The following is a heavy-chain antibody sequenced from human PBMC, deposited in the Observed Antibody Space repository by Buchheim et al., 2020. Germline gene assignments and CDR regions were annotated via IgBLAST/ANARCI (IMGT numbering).Heavy chain of an antibody. D-gene: IGHD6-25*01. CDR2: MSGSGGST. CDR1: GFTFSSYA. Sequence: EVHLLESGGDLVQPGGSLRLSCAASGFTFSSYAMSWVRQAPGKGLEWVSSMSGSGGSTYYADSVKGRFTISRDNSKNTLYLQMISLRAEDTGVYYCGEVVGRSCSGGYYYYGMDVWGQGTT. J-gene: IGHJ6*02. V-gene: IGHV3-23*01. CDR3: GEVVGRSCSGGYYYYGMDV.